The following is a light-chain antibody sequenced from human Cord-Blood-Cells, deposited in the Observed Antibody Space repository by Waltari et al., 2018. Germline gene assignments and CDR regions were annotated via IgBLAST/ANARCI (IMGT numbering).Light chain of an antibody. CDR2: GAS. V-gene: IGKV3D-15*01. CDR3: QQYNNWPPFT. CDR1: QRVSSN. Sequence: EIVMTQSPAPLSVSPGERATASCRASQRVSSNLAWYQQEPGQAPRLLIYGASTRATGIPARFSGSGSGTEFTLTISSLQSEDFAVYYCQQYNNWPPFTFGPGTKVDIK. J-gene: IGKJ3*01.